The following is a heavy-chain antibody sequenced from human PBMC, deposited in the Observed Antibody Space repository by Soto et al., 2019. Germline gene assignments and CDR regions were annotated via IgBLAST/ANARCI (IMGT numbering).Heavy chain of an antibody. Sequence: PSETLSLTCTVSGGSISSGDYYWSWIRQPPGKGLEWIGYIYYSGSTYYNPSLKSRVTISVDTSKNQFSLKLSSVTAADTAVYYCAREEDGALRIAWGQGTLVTVSS. CDR1: GGSISSGDYY. D-gene: IGHD1-26*01. CDR2: IYYSGST. CDR3: AREEDGALRIA. V-gene: IGHV4-30-4*01. J-gene: IGHJ5*02.